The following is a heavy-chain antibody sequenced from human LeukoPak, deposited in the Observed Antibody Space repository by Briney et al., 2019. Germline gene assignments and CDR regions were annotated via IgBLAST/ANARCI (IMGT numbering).Heavy chain of an antibody. Sequence: GGSLRLSCAASGFTFRTYWMAWVRQAPGKGLEWVANIKGDESARHQADPVKGRFTISRDNAQSSVYLQMSSLRGEDTAVYYCARDVVGSLDYWGQGTLVTVSS. J-gene: IGHJ4*02. D-gene: IGHD1-26*01. CDR3: ARDVVGSLDY. CDR1: GFTFRTYW. V-gene: IGHV3-7*01. CDR2: IKGDESAR.